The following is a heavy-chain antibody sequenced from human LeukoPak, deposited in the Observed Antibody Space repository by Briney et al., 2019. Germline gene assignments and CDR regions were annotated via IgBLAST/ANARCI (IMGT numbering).Heavy chain of an antibody. D-gene: IGHD4-17*01. CDR3: AKVPPTPVDY. J-gene: IGHJ4*02. CDR1: GFTFSSYG. CDR2: IRYDGSNK. V-gene: IGHV3-30*02. Sequence: QPGGSLRLPCAASGFTFSSYGMHWVRQAPGKGLEWVVFIRYDGSNKYYADSVKGRFTISRDNSKNTLYLQMNSLRAEDTAVYYCAKVPPTPVDYWGQGTLVTVSS.